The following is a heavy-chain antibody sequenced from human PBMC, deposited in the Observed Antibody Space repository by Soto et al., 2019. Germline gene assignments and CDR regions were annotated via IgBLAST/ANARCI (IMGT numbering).Heavy chain of an antibody. J-gene: IGHJ6*03. D-gene: IGHD1-7*01. V-gene: IGHV6-1*01. CDR2: TYYRSRWYN. CDR3: AGTTALEWYYMYV. CDR1: GDSFSSNTAA. Sequence: PSQTLSLTCAISGDSFSSNTAAWNWIRQSPSGGLEWLGRTYYRSRWYNDYAVSVRGRITINPGTSENKLSLHVYSVTPEETTEDFFAGTTALEWYYMYVGGRGTTLTVSS.